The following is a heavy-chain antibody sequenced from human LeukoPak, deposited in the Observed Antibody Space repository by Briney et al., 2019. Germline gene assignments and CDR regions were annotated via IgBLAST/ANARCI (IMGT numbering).Heavy chain of an antibody. V-gene: IGHV1-18*01. D-gene: IGHD4-11*01. J-gene: IGHJ2*01. CDR1: GYTFTSYG. Sequence: GASVKVSCKASGYTFTSYGISWVRQAPGQGLEWMGWISAYNGNTNYAQKLQGRVTMTTDTSTSTAYMELRSLRSDDTAVYYCARDHYSNYFWLGSNIPFDLWGRGTLVTVSS. CDR2: ISAYNGNT. CDR3: ARDHYSNYFWLGSNIPFDL.